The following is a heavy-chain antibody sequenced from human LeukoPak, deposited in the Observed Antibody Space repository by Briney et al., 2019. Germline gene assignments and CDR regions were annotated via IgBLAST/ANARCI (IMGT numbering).Heavy chain of an antibody. D-gene: IGHD1-26*01. CDR2: ISYDGSNK. CDR3: AKTPWAAGGGYFDY. Sequence: PGGSLRPSCAAAGFTFSSYGMHWVRQAPGKGLEWVAIISYDGSNKYYADSVKGRFTISRDNSKNTLSLQMNSLRDEDTAVYYCAKTPWAAGGGYFDYWGQGTLVTVSS. J-gene: IGHJ4*02. V-gene: IGHV3-30*18. CDR1: GFTFSSYG.